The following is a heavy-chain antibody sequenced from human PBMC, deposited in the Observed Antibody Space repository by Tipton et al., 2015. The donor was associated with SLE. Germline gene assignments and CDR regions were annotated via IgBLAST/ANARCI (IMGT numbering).Heavy chain of an antibody. CDR1: GDSITQSGNW. V-gene: IGHV4-39*07. Sequence: TLSLTCIVSGDSITQSGNWWGWIRQPPEKGLEWIGSIPYGGTAYYNPSLKSRLILSLDTSKNQFSLKMRSMTAADTAVYYCARDRSSGYYWFDPWGQGTLVTVSS. CDR2: IPYGGTA. J-gene: IGHJ5*02. D-gene: IGHD3-22*01. CDR3: ARDRSSGYYWFDP.